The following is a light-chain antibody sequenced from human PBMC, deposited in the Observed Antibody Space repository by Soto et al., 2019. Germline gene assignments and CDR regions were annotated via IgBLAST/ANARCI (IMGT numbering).Light chain of an antibody. Sequence: EIVLTQSPGTLSLSPGERATLSCRASQSVSSSYLAWYQQRPGQAPRLLIYGTSSRATGIPDRFSGSGYGTDFTLTISRLKPEDFAVYYCQQYGSSPLVTFGQGTRLEIK. V-gene: IGKV3-20*01. J-gene: IGKJ5*01. CDR2: GTS. CDR3: QQYGSSPLVT. CDR1: QSVSSSY.